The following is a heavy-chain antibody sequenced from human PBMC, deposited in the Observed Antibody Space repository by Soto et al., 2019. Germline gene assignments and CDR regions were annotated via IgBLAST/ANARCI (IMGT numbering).Heavy chain of an antibody. J-gene: IGHJ4*02. CDR1: GFTFSSYA. CDR3: ARGPGYSHGGY. V-gene: IGHV3-30-3*01. Sequence: QVQLVESGGGVVQPGRSLRLSCAASGFTFSSYAMHWVRQAPGKGLEWVAVISYDGSNKYYADSVKGRFTISRDNSKNTLYLQMNSLRAEDTAVYYCARGPGYSHGGYWGQGTLVTVSS. D-gene: IGHD5-18*01. CDR2: ISYDGSNK.